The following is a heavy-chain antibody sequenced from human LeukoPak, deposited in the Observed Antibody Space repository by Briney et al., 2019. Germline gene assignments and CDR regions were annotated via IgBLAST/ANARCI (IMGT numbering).Heavy chain of an antibody. J-gene: IGHJ4*02. CDR2: IYHSGST. CDR3: AREGSGTIDY. CDR1: GYSISSGYY. D-gene: IGHD1-7*01. Sequence: ASETLSLTCTVSGYSISSGYYWGWIRQPPGKGLEWIGSIYHSGSTYYNPSLKSRVTISVDTSKNQFSLKLSSVTAADTAVYYCAREGSGTIDYWGQGTLVTVSS. V-gene: IGHV4-38-2*02.